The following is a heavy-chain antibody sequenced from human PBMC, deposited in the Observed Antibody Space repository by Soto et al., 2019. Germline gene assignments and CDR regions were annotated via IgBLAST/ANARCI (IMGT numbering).Heavy chain of an antibody. CDR2: TYYRSNWYT. CDR1: EDSDSANSAT. D-gene: IGHD2-8*01. Sequence: SKTHTLTCTNSEDSDSANSATWALIRQSPSRGLEWLGRTYYRSNWYTDYAVSVKGRITISPDTSNNQLSLQLNSVTPDDTAVYYCARLIGNSWLDSWGQGTLV. J-gene: IGHJ5*01. V-gene: IGHV6-1*01. CDR3: ARLIGNSWLDS.